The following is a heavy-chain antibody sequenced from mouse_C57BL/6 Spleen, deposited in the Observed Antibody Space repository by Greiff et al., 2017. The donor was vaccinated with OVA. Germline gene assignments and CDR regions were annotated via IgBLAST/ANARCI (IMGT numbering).Heavy chain of an antibody. D-gene: IGHD2-2*01. CDR2: IYPGDGDT. Sequence: VQLQQSGAELVKPGASVKISCKASGYAFSSYWMNWVKQRPGKGLEWIGQIYPGDGDTNYNGKFKGKATLTADKSSSTAYMQLSSLTSEDSAVYCCARGGGLRRRGFAYWGQGTLVTVSA. CDR1: GYAFSSYW. V-gene: IGHV1-80*01. CDR3: ARGGGLRRRGFAY. J-gene: IGHJ3*01.